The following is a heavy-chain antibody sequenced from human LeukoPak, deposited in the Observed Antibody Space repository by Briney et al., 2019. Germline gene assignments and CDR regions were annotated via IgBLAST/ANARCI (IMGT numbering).Heavy chain of an antibody. CDR1: GYTFTGYY. V-gene: IGHV1-8*03. J-gene: IGHJ4*02. CDR2: MNPNSGNT. Sequence: ASVKVSCKASGYTFTGYYMHWVRQATGQGLEWMGWMNPNSGNTGYAQKFQGRVTITRNTSISTAYMELSSLRSEDTAVYYCARGIGDYWGQGTLVTVSS. CDR3: ARGIGDY.